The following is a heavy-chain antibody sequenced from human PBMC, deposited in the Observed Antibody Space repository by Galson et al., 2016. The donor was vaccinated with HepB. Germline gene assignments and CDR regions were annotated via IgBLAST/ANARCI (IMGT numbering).Heavy chain of an antibody. CDR3: ARTRTLWLASGSWFDY. Sequence: SVKVSCKASGGTFSSFAFTWVRQAPGQGLEWMGGIIPLFGTPNYAQKFQGRVTITADDSTNTAYMELNGLRSDETAVYYCARTRTLWLASGSWFDYWGQGTLVTVSS. CDR2: IIPLFGTP. CDR1: GGTFSSFA. J-gene: IGHJ4*02. D-gene: IGHD3-10*01. V-gene: IGHV1-69*13.